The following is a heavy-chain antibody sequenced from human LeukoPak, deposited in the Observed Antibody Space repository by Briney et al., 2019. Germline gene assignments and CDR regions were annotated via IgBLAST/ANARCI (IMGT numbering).Heavy chain of an antibody. CDR2: INPNSGGT. CDR3: ASGRWEPYDAFDI. J-gene: IGHJ3*02. Sequence: ASVKVSCKASGYTFTGYYMHWVRQAPGQGLEWMGWINPNSGGTNYAQKFQGRVTMTRDTSISTAYMELSRLRSEDTALYHCASGRWEPYDAFDIWGQGTMVTVSS. CDR1: GYTFTGYY. D-gene: IGHD1-26*01. V-gene: IGHV1-2*02.